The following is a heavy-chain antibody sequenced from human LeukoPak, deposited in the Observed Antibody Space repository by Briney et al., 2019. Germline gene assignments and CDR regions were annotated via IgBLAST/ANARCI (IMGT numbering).Heavy chain of an antibody. J-gene: IGHJ6*02. CDR2: ISGSGGST. Sequence: GGSLRLSCAASGFTFSSYAMHWVRQAPGKGLEWVSAISGSGGSTYYADSVKGRFTISRDNSKNTLYLQMNSLRAEDTAVYYCAKDRVALWFGESIPYYYYGMDVWGQGTTVTVPS. D-gene: IGHD3-10*01. CDR3: AKDRVALWFGESIPYYYYGMDV. V-gene: IGHV3-23*01. CDR1: GFTFSSYA.